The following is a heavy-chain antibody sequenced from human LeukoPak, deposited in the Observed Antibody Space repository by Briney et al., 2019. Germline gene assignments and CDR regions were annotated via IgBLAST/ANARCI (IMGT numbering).Heavy chain of an antibody. Sequence: ASVNVSCKVSGYTLTELSMHWVRQAPGKGLEWMGGFDPEDGETIYAQKFQGRVTMTEDTSTDTAYMELSSLRSEDTAVYYCATSRIGAVAGSSLGYWGQGTLVTVSS. CDR1: GYTLTELS. CDR2: FDPEDGET. D-gene: IGHD6-19*01. CDR3: ATSRIGAVAGSSLGY. J-gene: IGHJ4*02. V-gene: IGHV1-24*01.